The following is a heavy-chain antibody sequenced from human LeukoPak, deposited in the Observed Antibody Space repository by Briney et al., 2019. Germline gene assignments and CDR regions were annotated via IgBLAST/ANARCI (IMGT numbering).Heavy chain of an antibody. D-gene: IGHD4-11*01. CDR3: ARDILPNYSDYNHNYYYYGMDV. CDR2: ISYDGSIN. Sequence: GRSLRLSCAASGFTFSTYAMHWVRQAAGKGLEWVAVISYDGSINYYSDSVKGRFTVSRDNSKNTLYLQMNSLRAEDTAVYYCARDILPNYSDYNHNYYYYGMDVWGQGTTVTVSS. J-gene: IGHJ6*02. V-gene: IGHV3-30-3*01. CDR1: GFTFSTYA.